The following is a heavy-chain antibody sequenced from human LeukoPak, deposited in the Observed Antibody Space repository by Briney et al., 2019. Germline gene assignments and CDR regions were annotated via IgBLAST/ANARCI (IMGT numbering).Heavy chain of an antibody. J-gene: IGHJ6*02. CDR2: IYYSGST. CDR1: GGSISSYY. D-gene: IGHD2-21*01. Sequence: ASETLSLTCTVSGGSISSYYWSWIRQPPGKGLEWIGYIYYSGSTNYNPSLKSRVTISVDTSKNQFSLKLSSVTAADTAVYYCARDCGDRAAYGMDVWGQGTTVTVSS. V-gene: IGHV4-59*12. CDR3: ARDCGDRAAYGMDV.